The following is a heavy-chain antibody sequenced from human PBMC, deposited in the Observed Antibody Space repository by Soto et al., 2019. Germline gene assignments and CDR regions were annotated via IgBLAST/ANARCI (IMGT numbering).Heavy chain of an antibody. V-gene: IGHV4-59*01. Sequence: SETLSLTCTVSGGSISSYYWSWFLQPPGEGLEGSGGVYYSGSINYNPSLKSRVTISVDTSKNQFSLKLSSVTAADTAVYYCARVYYDFWSGYLSTPEYYFDYWGQGTLVTVSS. J-gene: IGHJ4*02. D-gene: IGHD3-3*01. CDR1: GGSISSYY. CDR3: ARVYYDFWSGYLSTPEYYFDY. CDR2: VYYSGSI.